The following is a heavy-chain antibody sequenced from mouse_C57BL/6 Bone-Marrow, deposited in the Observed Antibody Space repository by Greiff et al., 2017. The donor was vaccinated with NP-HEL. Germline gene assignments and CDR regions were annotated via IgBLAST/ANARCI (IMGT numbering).Heavy chain of an antibody. D-gene: IGHD1-1*01. Sequence: QVQLKQPGAELVKPGASVKLSCEASGYTFTSYWMHWVKQRPGQGLEWIGMIHPNSGSTNYNEKFKSKATLTVDKSSSTAYMQLSSLTSEDSAVYYCARWPITTVDYWGQGTTLTVSS. CDR3: ARWPITTVDY. CDR2: IHPNSGST. J-gene: IGHJ2*01. V-gene: IGHV1-64*01. CDR1: GYTFTSYW.